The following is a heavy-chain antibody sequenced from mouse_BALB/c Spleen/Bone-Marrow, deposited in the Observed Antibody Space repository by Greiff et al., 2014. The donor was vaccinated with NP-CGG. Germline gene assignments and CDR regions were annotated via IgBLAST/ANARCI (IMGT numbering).Heavy chain of an antibody. J-gene: IGHJ4*01. Sequence: LEESGPELVKPGSSVRISCKASGYTFTGYYIHWVKQRPGQGLEWIGWIYPGNVNTNYNEKFEDKATLTADKSSSTAYMHLSSLTSEDSAVYFCARGDYYRSPMDYWGQGTSVTVSS. CDR2: IYPGNVNT. CDR1: GYTFTGYY. CDR3: ARGDYYRSPMDY. D-gene: IGHD2-14*01. V-gene: IGHV1S56*01.